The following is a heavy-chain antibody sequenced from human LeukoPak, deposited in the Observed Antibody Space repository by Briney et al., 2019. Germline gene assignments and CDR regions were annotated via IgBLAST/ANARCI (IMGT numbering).Heavy chain of an antibody. Sequence: ASVKVSCKASGYTFTSYDISWVRQAPGQGLEWMGWISAYNGNTNYSQKLQGRVTMTTDTSTSTAYMELRSLRSDDTAVYYCARVKGIAVARPILNWFGPWGKGTLVTVAS. D-gene: IGHD6-19*01. V-gene: IGHV1-18*01. CDR3: ARVKGIAVARPILNWFGP. CDR1: GYTFTSYD. CDR2: ISAYNGNT. J-gene: IGHJ5*02.